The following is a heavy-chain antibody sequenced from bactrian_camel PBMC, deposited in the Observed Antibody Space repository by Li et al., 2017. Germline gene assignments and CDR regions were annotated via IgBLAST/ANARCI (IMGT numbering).Heavy chain of an antibody. CDR3: AAVRYGGSWYPLCRARSADFGY. J-gene: IGHJ6*01. CDR2: IDGDRRT. D-gene: IGHD6*01. CDR1: GTITSTHS. V-gene: IGHV3S53*01. Sequence: HVQLVESGGGSVQAGGSLTLSCTASGTITSTHSMAWYRQAPGKGREGVAAIDGDRRTYYADSVKGRFTISKSNAKNTYGLLLQMNGLKPEDTAVYYCAAVRYGGSWYPLCRARSADFGYWGQGTQVTVS.